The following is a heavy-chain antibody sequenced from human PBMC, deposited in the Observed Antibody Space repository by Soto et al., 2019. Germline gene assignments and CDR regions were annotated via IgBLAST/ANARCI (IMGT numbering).Heavy chain of an antibody. CDR3: ARLQYTVVTALDI. J-gene: IGHJ3*02. D-gene: IGHD2-15*01. V-gene: IGHV4-59*11. CDR1: WVSIGSPF. CDR2: IYHTVNT. Sequence: PSETLSLTWSVSWVSIGSPFWGWIRQAPGKGPELVGYIYHTVNTNYNPALKSRVTISMDTSKNQLSLQLSSVTAADTAVYYCARLQYTVVTALDIWGQGTMVTVSS.